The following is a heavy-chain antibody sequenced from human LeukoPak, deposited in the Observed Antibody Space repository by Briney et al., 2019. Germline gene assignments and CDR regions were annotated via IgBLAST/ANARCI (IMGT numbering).Heavy chain of an antibody. Sequence: QAGGSLRLSCAASGFTFSRYSMHWVRQAPGKGLVWVSHVNSDGSGTDYADSVKGRFTISRDNAKNTLYLQMNSLRVEDTAVYYCVCLGLGGLGLDWGQGTLVTVSS. CDR3: VCLGLGGLGLD. CDR2: VNSDGSGT. J-gene: IGHJ4*02. V-gene: IGHV3-74*01. D-gene: IGHD3-16*01. CDR1: GFTFSRYS.